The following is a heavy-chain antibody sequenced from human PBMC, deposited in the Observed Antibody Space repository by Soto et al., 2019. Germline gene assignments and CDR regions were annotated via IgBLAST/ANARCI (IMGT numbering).Heavy chain of an antibody. CDR1: GFIFSSFA. Sequence: EVHLLESGGGLVQPGGSLRLSCAASGFIFSSFAMTWVRQAPGKGLEWVSAIVGGDVGRSFTKYYADSVKGRFTISKDNAKNMLYLEMNSLRAEDTAVYYCVKNYIQLYFGGQGTLVTVSS. CDR3: VKNYIQLYF. J-gene: IGHJ4*02. D-gene: IGHD5-18*01. V-gene: IGHV3-23*01. CDR2: IVGGDVGRSFTK.